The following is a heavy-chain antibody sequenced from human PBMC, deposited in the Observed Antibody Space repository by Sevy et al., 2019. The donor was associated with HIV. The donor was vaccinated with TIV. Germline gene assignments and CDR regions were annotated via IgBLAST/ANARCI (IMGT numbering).Heavy chain of an antibody. J-gene: IGHJ4*02. V-gene: IGHV4-30-2*01. CDR3: AREYSSGYYFDY. Sequence: SETLSLTCAVSGGSISSGGYSWSWIRQPPGKGLEWIGYIYHSGSTYYNPSLKSRVTISVDRSKNQFSLKLSSVTAADTAMYYCAREYSSGYYFDYWGQGTLVTVSS. D-gene: IGHD6-19*01. CDR2: IYHSGST. CDR1: GGSISSGGYS.